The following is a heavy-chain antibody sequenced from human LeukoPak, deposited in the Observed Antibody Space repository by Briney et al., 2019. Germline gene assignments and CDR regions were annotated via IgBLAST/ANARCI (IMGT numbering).Heavy chain of an antibody. CDR3: ARDSEENIGYSSSWLDY. D-gene: IGHD6-13*01. J-gene: IGHJ4*02. Sequence: SVKVSCKASGGTFSSYAISWVRQAPGQGLEWMGGIIPIFGTANYAQKFQGRVTITTDESTSTAYMELSSLRSEDTAVYYCARDSEENIGYSSSWLDYWGQGTLVTVSS. CDR2: IIPIFGTA. V-gene: IGHV1-69*05. CDR1: GGTFSSYA.